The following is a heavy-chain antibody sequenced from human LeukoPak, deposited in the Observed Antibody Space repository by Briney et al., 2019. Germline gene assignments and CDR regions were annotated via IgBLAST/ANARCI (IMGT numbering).Heavy chain of an antibody. J-gene: IGHJ4*02. CDR3: GKAHYSTSGGYQNPVW. V-gene: IGHV3-23*01. CDR1: GFIFSSYA. CDR2: ISGSGDST. D-gene: IGHD2-15*01. Sequence: GGSLRLSCAASGFIFSSYAMSWVRRAPGKGLEWVSAISGSGDSTYYADSVRGRFTISRDNSKNTLYLQMNSLRAEDTAVYYCGKAHYSTSGGYQNPVWWGQGTVVTVSS.